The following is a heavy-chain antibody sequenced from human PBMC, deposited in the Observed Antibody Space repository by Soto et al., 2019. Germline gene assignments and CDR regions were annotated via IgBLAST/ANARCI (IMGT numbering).Heavy chain of an antibody. J-gene: IGHJ4*02. D-gene: IGHD3-16*01. CDR3: AHCRGGVASF. CDR2: VYWDDDK. V-gene: IGHV2-5*02. Sequence: QITLNESGPALVKPTQALTLTCTFSGFSLNTRDVGVGWIRQPPGQALEWLGVVYWDDDKTYSPSLKSRLTITKDTPKNQVVLRMTKMDPVDTATYYCAHCRGGVASFWGQGTLVTVSS. CDR1: GFSLNTRDVG.